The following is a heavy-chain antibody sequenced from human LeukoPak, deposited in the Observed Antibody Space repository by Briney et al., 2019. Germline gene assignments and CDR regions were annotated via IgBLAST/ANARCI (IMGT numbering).Heavy chain of an antibody. V-gene: IGHV4-34*01. J-gene: IGHJ4*02. D-gene: IGHD2-2*01. CDR2: INHSGST. CDR1: GGSFSGYY. Sequence: SETPSLTCAVYGGSFSGYYWSWIRQPPGKGLEWIGEINHSGSTNYNPSLKSRVTISVDTSKNQFSLKLSSVTAADTAVYYCARGVRAIYWGQGTLVTVSS. CDR3: ARGVRAIY.